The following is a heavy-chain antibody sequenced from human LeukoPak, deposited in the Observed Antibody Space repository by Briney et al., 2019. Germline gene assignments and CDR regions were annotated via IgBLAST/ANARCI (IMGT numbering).Heavy chain of an antibody. V-gene: IGHV3-23*01. CDR3: AKYLAGGWYYIDC. D-gene: IGHD6-19*01. Sequence: GGSLRLSGAASGFTFSSNHMSWVRQAPGKGLEWVSGISGRGDSTYYTESVKGRFTISRDNSKNTLYLEMNSLRAEDTSVYYCAKYLAGGWYYIDCWGQGTLVTVSS. J-gene: IGHJ4*02. CDR2: ISGRGDST. CDR1: GFTFSSNH.